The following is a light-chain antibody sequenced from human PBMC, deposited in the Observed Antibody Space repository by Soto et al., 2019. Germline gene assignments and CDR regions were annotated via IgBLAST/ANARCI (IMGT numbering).Light chain of an antibody. CDR1: QGLVSSDGNTY. CDR2: KVS. Sequence: VVLTQSPLALPVTLGQAASISCGYSQGLVSSDGNTYLNWFHQRPGQSPRRLIYKVSNRDSGVPDRFSGSGSGTDFTLKISRVEAEDVGVYYCMQGTHWPPTLGQGTRLEIK. V-gene: IGKV2-30*01. CDR3: MQGTHWPPT. J-gene: IGKJ5*01.